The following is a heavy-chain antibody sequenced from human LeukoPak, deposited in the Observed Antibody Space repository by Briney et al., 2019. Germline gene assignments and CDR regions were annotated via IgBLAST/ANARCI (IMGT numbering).Heavy chain of an antibody. Sequence: PSETLSLTCTVTGDSFSTYYGSWIRQPPGKGLEWIGHFYYSGSTNYNPSLKSRVTISVDTSRNQFSLKLTSVTAADTAVYYCARGQGGNYYLNYFDYWGQGALVTVSS. CDR3: ARGQGGNYYLNYFDY. CDR2: FYYSGST. V-gene: IGHV4-59*01. CDR1: GDSFSTYY. J-gene: IGHJ4*02. D-gene: IGHD1-26*01.